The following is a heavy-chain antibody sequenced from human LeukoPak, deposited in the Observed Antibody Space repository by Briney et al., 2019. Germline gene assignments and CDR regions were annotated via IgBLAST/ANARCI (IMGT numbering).Heavy chain of an antibody. V-gene: IGHV3-21*01. CDR1: GFSFIAYN. D-gene: IGHD6-13*01. J-gene: IGHJ4*02. Sequence: NPGGSLRLSCAASGFSFIAYNMNWVRQAPGKGLEWVSSISSTSSYIYYADSVKGRFTISRDNAKNSLYLQMNSLRAEDTAVYYCARDPLSSSSFDLWGQGTLVTVSS. CDR2: ISSTSSYI. CDR3: ARDPLSSSSFDL.